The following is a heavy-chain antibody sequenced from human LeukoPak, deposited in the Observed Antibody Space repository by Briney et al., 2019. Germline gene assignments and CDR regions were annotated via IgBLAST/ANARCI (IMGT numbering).Heavy chain of an antibody. D-gene: IGHD2-15*01. CDR1: GFTFSSHG. J-gene: IGHJ4*02. CDR2: IGGDVRT. V-gene: IGHV3-23*01. Sequence: PGGSLRLSCAASGFTFSSHGMNWVRQAPGKGLEWVSGIGGDVRTHYADSVKGRFTISRDNSKNTMYLQMNSLRAEDTAVYYCAKDIIGWSFDYWGQGTLVTVSS. CDR3: AKDIIGWSFDY.